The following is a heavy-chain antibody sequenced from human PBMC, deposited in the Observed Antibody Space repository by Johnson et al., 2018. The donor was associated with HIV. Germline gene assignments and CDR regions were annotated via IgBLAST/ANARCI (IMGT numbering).Heavy chain of an antibody. CDR2: ISWNSGSI. V-gene: IGHV3-9*01. CDR3: ARDRSTYSGSYYGWDAFAL. Sequence: VQLVESGGGVVHPGGSLRLSCAASGFTFDDYAMHWVRQAPGRGLEWVAGISWNSGSIGYADSVRGRFTISRDNAKNSLYLQVNSLRADDTALYYCARDRSTYSGSYYGWDAFALWGQGTMVTVSS. D-gene: IGHD1-26*01. J-gene: IGHJ3*01. CDR1: GFTFDDYA.